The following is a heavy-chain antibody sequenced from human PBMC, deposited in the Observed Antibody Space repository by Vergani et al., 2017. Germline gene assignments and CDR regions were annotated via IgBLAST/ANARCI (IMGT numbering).Heavy chain of an antibody. V-gene: IGHV4-61*02. CDR1: GGSISSGSYY. CDR3: AGSSSWFHNFDY. Sequence: QVQLQESGPGLVKPSQTLSLTCTVSGGSISSGSYYWSWIRQPAGKGLEWIGRIYTSGSTNYNPSLKSRVTISVDTSKNQFSLTLSSVTAADTAVYYCAGSSSWFHNFDYWGQGTLVTVSS. CDR2: IYTSGST. D-gene: IGHD6-13*01. J-gene: IGHJ4*02.